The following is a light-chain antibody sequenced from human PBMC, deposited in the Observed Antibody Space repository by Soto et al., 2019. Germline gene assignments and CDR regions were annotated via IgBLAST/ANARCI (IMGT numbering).Light chain of an antibody. CDR3: HQYNNWPPA. CDR2: GAS. Sequence: EIVMTQSPATLSLSPGERATLSCRASQSVSSDLAWYQQLPGQAPRLLIFGASTRATGIPARFSGSGSGTEFTLTISSLQSEDSAVYYCHQYNNWPPAFGGGTKVDIK. V-gene: IGKV3-15*01. CDR1: QSVSSD. J-gene: IGKJ4*01.